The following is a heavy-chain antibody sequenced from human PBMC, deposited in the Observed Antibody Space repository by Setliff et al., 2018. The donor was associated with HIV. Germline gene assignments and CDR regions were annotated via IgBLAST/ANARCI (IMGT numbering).Heavy chain of an antibody. V-gene: IGHV3-74*01. J-gene: IGHJ4*01. CDR3: AAHDYGDWYYFDY. D-gene: IGHD4-17*01. CDR2: INSDGSST. Sequence: GGSLRLSCAASGFTFSSYWMHWVRQAPGKGLVWVSRINSDGSSTSNADSVKGRFTISRDNAKSTVYLQMNSLRAEDTAVYYCAAHDYGDWYYFDYWGQGTMVTVSS. CDR1: GFTFSSYW.